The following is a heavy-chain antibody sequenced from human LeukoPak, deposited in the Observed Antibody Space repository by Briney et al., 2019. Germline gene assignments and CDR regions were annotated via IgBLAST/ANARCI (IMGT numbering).Heavy chain of an antibody. V-gene: IGHV3-30*04. Sequence: PGGVPRLSCAASGFTFSSYAMHWVRQAPGKGLEWVAVISYDGSNKYYADSVKGRFTISRDNSKNTLYLQMNSLRAEDTAVYYCARDPGTRYSGYDYYFDYWGQGTLVTVSS. CDR3: ARDPGTRYSGYDYYFDY. J-gene: IGHJ4*02. D-gene: IGHD5-12*01. CDR2: ISYDGSNK. CDR1: GFTFSSYA.